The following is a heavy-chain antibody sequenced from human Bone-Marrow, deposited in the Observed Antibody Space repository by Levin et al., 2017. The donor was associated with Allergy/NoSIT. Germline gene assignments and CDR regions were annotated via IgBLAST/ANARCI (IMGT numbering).Heavy chain of an antibody. CDR3: ARDSEYYDFWSGYSPWVY. J-gene: IGHJ4*02. Sequence: AASVKVSCKASGGTFSSYAISWVRQAPGQGLEWMGGIIPIFGTANYAQKFQGRVTITADESTSTAYMELSSLRSEDTAVYYCARDSEYYDFWSGYSPWVYWGQGTLVTVSS. CDR2: IIPIFGTA. V-gene: IGHV1-69*13. D-gene: IGHD3-3*01. CDR1: GGTFSSYA.